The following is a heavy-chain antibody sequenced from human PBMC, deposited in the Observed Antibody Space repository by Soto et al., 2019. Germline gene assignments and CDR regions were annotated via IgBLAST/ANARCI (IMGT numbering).Heavy chain of an antibody. CDR2: ISSSSSYI. CDR3: ARSRDGYSHFDY. V-gene: IGHV3-21*01. CDR1: GFTFSSYA. D-gene: IGHD5-18*01. Sequence: GGSLRLSCAASGFTFSSYAMSWVRQAPGKGLEWVSAISSSSSYIYYADSVKGRFTISRDNAKNSLYLQMNSLRAEDTAVYYCARSRDGYSHFDYWGQGTLVTVSS. J-gene: IGHJ4*02.